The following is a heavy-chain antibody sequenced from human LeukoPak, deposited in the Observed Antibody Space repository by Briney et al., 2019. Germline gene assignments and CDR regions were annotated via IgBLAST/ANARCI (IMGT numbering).Heavy chain of an antibody. CDR1: GFTFSSYW. CDR2: ISYDGNNK. J-gene: IGHJ6*04. D-gene: IGHD3-10*01. CDR3: ASGGFELDV. Sequence: GGSLRLSCAASGFTFSSYWMTWVRQAPGKGLEWVAVISYDGNNKYYADSVKGRFTISRDNSKNTLYLQMNSLRTEDTALYYCASGGFELDVWGRGTAVTVSS. V-gene: IGHV3-30*03.